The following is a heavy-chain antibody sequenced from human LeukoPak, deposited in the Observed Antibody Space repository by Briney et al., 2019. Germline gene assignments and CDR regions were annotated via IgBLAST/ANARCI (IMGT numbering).Heavy chain of an antibody. CDR1: GGSISSGRYY. V-gene: IGHV4-61*02. Sequence: SETLSLTCTVSGGSISSGRYYWSWIRQPAGKGLEWIGRVYTSGGTDYNHCLNSPVTLSVDPSKNQFSQKLSAGTAADTAVYYCAREADFGVGNWFDPWGQGTLVTVSS. D-gene: IGHD3-3*01. CDR3: AREADFGVGNWFDP. CDR2: VYTSGGT. J-gene: IGHJ5*02.